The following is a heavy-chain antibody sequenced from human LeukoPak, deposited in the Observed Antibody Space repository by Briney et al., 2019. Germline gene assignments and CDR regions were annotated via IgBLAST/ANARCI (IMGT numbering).Heavy chain of an antibody. V-gene: IGHV1-69*13. CDR3: AREVEFWGDYYYMDV. CDR2: IIPIFGTA. Sequence: GASVKVSYKASGGTFSSYAISWVRQAPGQGLEWMGGIIPIFGTANYAQKFQGRVSITADESTSTAYMELSSLRSEVTAVYYCAREVEFWGDYYYMDVWGKGTAVTVSS. CDR1: GGTFSSYA. D-gene: IGHD3-16*01. J-gene: IGHJ6*03.